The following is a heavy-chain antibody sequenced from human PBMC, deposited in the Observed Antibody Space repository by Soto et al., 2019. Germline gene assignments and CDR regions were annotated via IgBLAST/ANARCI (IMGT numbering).Heavy chain of an antibody. CDR2: ISYDGSSK. Sequence: GSLRLSCAASGFTFSSYSMHWVRQAPGKGLEWVAVISYDGSSKYYADSVRGRFTISRDNSKNTLYLQMNSLRAEDTAVYYCARVMTTGNYYFDCWGQGTLVTVSS. V-gene: IGHV3-30-3*01. CDR3: ARVMTTGNYYFDC. CDR1: GFTFSSYS. J-gene: IGHJ4*02. D-gene: IGHD4-17*01.